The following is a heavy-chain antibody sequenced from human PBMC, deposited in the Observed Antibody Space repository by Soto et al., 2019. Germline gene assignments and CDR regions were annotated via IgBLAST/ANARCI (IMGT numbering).Heavy chain of an antibody. V-gene: IGHV3-11*01. J-gene: IGHJ6*02. CDR3: ARETHTAMGNYYYGMDV. CDR1: GFTFSDYY. CDR2: ISSSGSTI. D-gene: IGHD5-18*01. Sequence: GGSLRLSCAASGFTFSDYYMSWIRQAPGKGLEWVSYISSSGSTIYYADSVKGRFTISRDNAKNSLYLQMNRLRAEDTAVYYCARETHTAMGNYYYGMDVWGQGTTLTVSS.